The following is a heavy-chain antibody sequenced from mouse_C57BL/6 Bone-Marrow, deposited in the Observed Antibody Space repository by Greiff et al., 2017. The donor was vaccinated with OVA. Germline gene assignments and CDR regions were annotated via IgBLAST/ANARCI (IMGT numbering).Heavy chain of an antibody. CDR1: GYAFTNYL. V-gene: IGHV1-54*01. CDR3: AREDGKRDAMDY. CDR2: INPGSGGT. D-gene: IGHD2-1*01. Sequence: QVQLQQSGAELVRPGTSVKVSCKASGYAFTNYLIEWVKQRPGQGLEWIGVINPGSGGTNYNEKFKGKATLTADKSSSTAYMQLSSLTSEDSAVYFCAREDGKRDAMDYWGQGTSVTVSS. J-gene: IGHJ4*01.